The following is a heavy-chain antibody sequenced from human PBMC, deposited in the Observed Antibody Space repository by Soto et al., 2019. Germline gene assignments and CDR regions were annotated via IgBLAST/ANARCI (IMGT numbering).Heavy chain of an antibody. CDR3: APRSPAFDY. Sequence: QVQLVQSGPEVKKPGASVKVSCKTSGYTFTSYGISWVRQAPGQGLEWMGWITTDKGKTTYAQKFQGRVTMTTDTSTSTAYMEMRSLRSDETAVYYCAPRSPAFDYWGQGTLVTVSS. CDR1: GYTFTSYG. J-gene: IGHJ4*02. CDR2: ITTDKGKT. V-gene: IGHV1-18*01.